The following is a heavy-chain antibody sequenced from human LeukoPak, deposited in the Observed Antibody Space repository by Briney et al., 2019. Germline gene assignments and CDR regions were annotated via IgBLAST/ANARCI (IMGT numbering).Heavy chain of an antibody. D-gene: IGHD4-17*01. Sequence: SQTLSLTCTVSGGSISSGGYYWSWIRQHPGTGLEWIGYIYYSGSTYYNPSLKSRVTISVDTSKNQFSLKLSSVTAADTAVYYCARVLRYGDIRHAFDIWGQGTMVTVSS. CDR2: IYYSGST. CDR3: ARVLRYGDIRHAFDI. V-gene: IGHV4-31*03. CDR1: GGSISSGGYY. J-gene: IGHJ3*02.